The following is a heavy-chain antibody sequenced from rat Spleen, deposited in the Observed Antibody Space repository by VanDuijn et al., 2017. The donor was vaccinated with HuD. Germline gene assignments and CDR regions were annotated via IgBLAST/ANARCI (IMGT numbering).Heavy chain of an antibody. D-gene: IGHD1-7*01. Sequence: EVQLVESGGGLVQPGRSLKLSCAASGFTFSNYGIHWIRQAPTKGLEWVASISPSGGSTYYRDSVKGRFTISRDNTENTLHLQMDSLRSEDSATYYCARGYYGSNPDNWFAYWGQGTLVTVSS. CDR2: ISPSGGST. CDR3: ARGYYGSNPDNWFAY. CDR1: GFTFSNYG. V-gene: IGHV5-19*01. J-gene: IGHJ3*01.